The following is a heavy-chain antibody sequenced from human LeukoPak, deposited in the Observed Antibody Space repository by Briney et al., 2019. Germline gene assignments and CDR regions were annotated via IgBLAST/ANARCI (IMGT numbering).Heavy chain of an antibody. Sequence: ASETLSLTCAVYGGSFSGYYWSWIRQPPGKGLEWVGEINHSGSTNYNPSLKSRVTISVDTSKNQFSLKLSSVTAADTAVYYCARDLLSGSVCDWGQGTLVTVSS. CDR1: GGSFSGYY. CDR2: INHSGST. J-gene: IGHJ4*02. CDR3: ARDLLSGSVCD. V-gene: IGHV4-34*01. D-gene: IGHD3-10*01.